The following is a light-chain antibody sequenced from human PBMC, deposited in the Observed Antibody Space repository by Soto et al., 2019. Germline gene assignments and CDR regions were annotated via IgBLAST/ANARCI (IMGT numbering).Light chain of an antibody. CDR1: QGIGTS. CDR2: DAS. CDR3: QHYNSYSRA. J-gene: IGKJ1*01. V-gene: IGKV1D-16*01. Sequence: DIQMTQSPSSVSASLGDAVTITCRASQGIGTSLAWYQQKPEKAPKSLIYDASTLEGGVPGRFSGSGVGTHFTLTISGLQPEDFATYHCQHYNSYSRAFGQGTKVDIK.